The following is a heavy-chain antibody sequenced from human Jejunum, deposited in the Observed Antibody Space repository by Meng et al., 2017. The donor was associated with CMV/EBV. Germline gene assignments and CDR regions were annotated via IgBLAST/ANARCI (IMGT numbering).Heavy chain of an antibody. CDR3: ARQPGSLAY. CDR2: ISDDGSNE. J-gene: IGHJ4*02. Sequence: QVQLGEAGGGVVQPGRSLGLSRTASGFTFSAHAMHWVRQAPGKGLEWVAVISDDGSNEYYADSVKGRFTISRDNSKNTLYLQMNSLRAADTAVYYCARQPGSLAYWGQGTLVTVSS. V-gene: IGHV3-30-3*01. CDR1: GFTFSAHA.